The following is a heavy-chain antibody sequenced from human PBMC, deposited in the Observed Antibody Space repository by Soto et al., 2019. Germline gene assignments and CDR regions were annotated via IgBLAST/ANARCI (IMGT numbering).Heavy chain of an antibody. Sequence: PSETLSLTCTVSGGSVSSGSYYWSWIRQPPGKGLEWIGYIYYSGSTNYNPSLKSRVTMTTDTSTRTAYMELRSLRSDDTAVYYCARGSGGFDPWGQGTLVTVSS. CDR3: ARGSGGFDP. D-gene: IGHD1-26*01. CDR2: IYYSGST. CDR1: GGSVSSGSYY. J-gene: IGHJ5*02. V-gene: IGHV4-61*01.